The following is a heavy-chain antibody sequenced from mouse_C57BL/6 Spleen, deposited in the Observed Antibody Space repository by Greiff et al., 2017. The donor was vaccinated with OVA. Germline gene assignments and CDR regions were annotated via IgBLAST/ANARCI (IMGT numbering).Heavy chain of an antibody. D-gene: IGHD1-1*01. V-gene: IGHV5-6*01. CDR3: ARQGVYGSSYWYFDV. Sequence: EVKLMESGGDLVKPGGSLKLSCAASGFTFSSYGMSWVRQTPDKRLEWVATISSGGSYTYYPDSVKGRFTISRDNAKNTLYLKMSSLKSEDTAMYYCARQGVYGSSYWYFDVWGTGTTVTVSA. J-gene: IGHJ1*03. CDR1: GFTFSSYG. CDR2: ISSGGSYT.